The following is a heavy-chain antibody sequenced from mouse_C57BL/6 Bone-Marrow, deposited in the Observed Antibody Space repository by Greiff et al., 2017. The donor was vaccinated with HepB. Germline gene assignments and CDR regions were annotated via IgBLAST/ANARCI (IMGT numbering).Heavy chain of an antibody. J-gene: IGHJ3*01. CDR3: ARRGTRRGFAY. CDR1: GYTFTSYW. CDR2: IHPNSGST. D-gene: IGHD3-3*01. Sequence: QVQLQQPGAELVKPGASVKLSCKASGYTFTSYWMHWVKQRPGQGLEWIGMIHPNSGSTNYNEKFKSKATLTVDKSSSTAYMQLSSLTSEDSAVYYCARRGTRRGFAYWGQGTLVTVSA. V-gene: IGHV1-64*01.